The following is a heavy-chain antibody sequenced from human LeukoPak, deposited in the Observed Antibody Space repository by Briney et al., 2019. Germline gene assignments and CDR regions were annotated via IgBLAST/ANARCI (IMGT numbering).Heavy chain of an antibody. V-gene: IGHV3-7*01. J-gene: IGHJ4*02. Sequence: GGSLRLSCAASRFTFSSYWMSWVRQAPGKGLEWVANIKQDGSEKYYVDSVKGRFTISRDNAKNSLYLQMNSLRAEDTAVYYCARGAWQWLVTGAYYFDYWGQGTLVTVSS. D-gene: IGHD6-19*01. CDR2: IKQDGSEK. CDR1: RFTFSSYW. CDR3: ARGAWQWLVTGAYYFDY.